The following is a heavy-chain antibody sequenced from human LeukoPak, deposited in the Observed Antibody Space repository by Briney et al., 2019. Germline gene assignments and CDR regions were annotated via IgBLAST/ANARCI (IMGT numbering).Heavy chain of an antibody. CDR2: IYYSGTT. J-gene: IGHJ5*02. CDR1: GGSISSSSHY. CDR3: VRWQSGSMFHPP. D-gene: IGHD3-10*02. V-gene: IGHV4-39*01. Sequence: SETLSLTCTVSGGSISSSSHYWGWIRQPPGKGLEWIGSIYYSGTTAYNPSLKSRVTISVDTSKNQFSLRLSSVTAADTAVYYCVRWQSGSMFHPPWGQGTLVTVSS.